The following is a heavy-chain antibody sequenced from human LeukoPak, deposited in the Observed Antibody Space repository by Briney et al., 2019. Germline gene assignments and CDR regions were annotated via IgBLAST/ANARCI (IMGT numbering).Heavy chain of an antibody. V-gene: IGHV3-15*01. Sequence: PGGSLRLSCAASGFDFSTYYLNWVRQAPGKGLEWVGRIKSKTDGGTTDYAAPVKGRFTISRDDSKNTLFLQMNSLKTEDTAVYYCSTRGLGELSFWGQGTLVTVSS. CDR2: IKSKTDGGTT. CDR1: GFDFSTYY. CDR3: STRGLGELSF. D-gene: IGHD3-16*02. J-gene: IGHJ4*02.